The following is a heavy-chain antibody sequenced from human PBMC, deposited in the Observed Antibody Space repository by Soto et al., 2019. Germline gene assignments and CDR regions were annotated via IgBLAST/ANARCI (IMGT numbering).Heavy chain of an antibody. V-gene: IGHV4-34*01. D-gene: IGHD4-17*01. CDR3: ASGSRLPY. CDR2: INHSGST. J-gene: IGHJ4*02. CDR1: GGSFSGYY. Sequence: QVQLQQWGAGLLKHSETLSLTCAVYGGSFSGYYWSWIRQPPGKGLEWIGEINHSGSTNYNPSLKSRVTISVDTSKNQFSLKLSSVTAADTAVYYCASGSRLPYWGQGTLVTVSS.